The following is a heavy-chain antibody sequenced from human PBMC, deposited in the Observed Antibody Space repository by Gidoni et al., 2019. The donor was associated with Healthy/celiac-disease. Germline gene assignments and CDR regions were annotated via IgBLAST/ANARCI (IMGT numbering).Heavy chain of an antibody. CDR3: ARDQYSSSWFSAFDY. Sequence: QVQLVESGGGVVQPGRSLRLSCAAPGFNFSSYGVHWVRQAPGKGLEWVAVIWYDGSNKYYADSVKGRFTISRDNSKNTLYLQMNSLRAEDTAVYYCARDQYSSSWFSAFDYWGQGTLVTVSS. CDR2: IWYDGSNK. D-gene: IGHD6-13*01. CDR1: GFNFSSYG. J-gene: IGHJ4*02. V-gene: IGHV3-33*01.